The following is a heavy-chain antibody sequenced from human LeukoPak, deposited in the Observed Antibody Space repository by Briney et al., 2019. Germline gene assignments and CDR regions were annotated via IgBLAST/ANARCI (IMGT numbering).Heavy chain of an antibody. J-gene: IGHJ3*02. Sequence: SETLSLTCSVSGGSISSDDYCWNWIRQHPGKGLEWIGYIYYSGSTYYNPSLKSRVALSVDTSKNQISLKLSSLTAADTAVYYCAKSREEIRGLDAFDIWGQGTMVTVSS. D-gene: IGHD5-24*01. CDR3: AKSREEIRGLDAFDI. V-gene: IGHV4-31*03. CDR1: GGSISSDDYC. CDR2: IYYSGST.